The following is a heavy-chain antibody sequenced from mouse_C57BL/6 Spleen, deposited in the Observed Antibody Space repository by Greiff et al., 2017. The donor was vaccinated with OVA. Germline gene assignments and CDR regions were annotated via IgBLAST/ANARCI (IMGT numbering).Heavy chain of an antibody. CDR3: ARSGYGSRGPDY. Sequence: QVQLQQSGAELARPGASVKMSCKASGYTFTSYTMHWVKQRPGQGLEWIGYINPSSGYTKYNQKFKDKATLTADKSSSTAYMQLSSLTSEDSAVYYCARSGYGSRGPDYWGQGTTLTVSS. V-gene: IGHV1-4*01. CDR1: GYTFTSYT. D-gene: IGHD1-1*01. CDR2: INPSSGYT. J-gene: IGHJ2*01.